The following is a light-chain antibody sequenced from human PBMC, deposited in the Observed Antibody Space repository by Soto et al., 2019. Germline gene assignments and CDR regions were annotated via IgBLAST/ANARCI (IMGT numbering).Light chain of an antibody. CDR1: HSISSY. J-gene: IGKJ1*01. CDR3: QQYKSYSPRT. Sequence: DIQMTQSPTSLPASIGDRVTITCRASHSISSYLNWYQQKPGKAPKLLIYDATNLQSGVPSRFSGSGSGTEFTLTISSLQPDDSATYYCQQYKSYSPRTFGQRTKVDIK. CDR2: DAT. V-gene: IGKV1-39*01.